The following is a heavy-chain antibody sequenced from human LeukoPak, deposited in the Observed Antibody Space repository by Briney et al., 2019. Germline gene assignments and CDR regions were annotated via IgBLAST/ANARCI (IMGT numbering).Heavy chain of an antibody. CDR1: GFTFSNHE. Sequence: GGSLRLSCAASGFTFSNHEMNWVRQAPGKGLEWVSYISSSGGTIYYADSVKGRFTISRDNAKNSLYLQMNSLRAEDTAVYYCARDRGVTPFYYGMDVWGQGTTVTVSS. CDR2: ISSSGGTI. J-gene: IGHJ6*02. CDR3: ARDRGVTPFYYGMDV. D-gene: IGHD2-21*02. V-gene: IGHV3-48*03.